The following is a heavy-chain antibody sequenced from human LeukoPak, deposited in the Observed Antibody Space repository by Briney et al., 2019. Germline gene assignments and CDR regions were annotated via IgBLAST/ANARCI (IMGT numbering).Heavy chain of an antibody. J-gene: IGHJ5*02. Sequence: ASVTVSCKASGYTFTGHYMHWVRQAPGHGLEWMGWINPNNGGTNYPQKFRGRVTLTRDTSISTAYMELSGLRSDDTAVYYCARDGTDFSTMVRGVLYNGFDPWGQGTLVAVSS. CDR3: ARDGTDFSTMVRGVLYNGFDP. D-gene: IGHD3-10*01. CDR2: INPNNGGT. V-gene: IGHV1-2*02. CDR1: GYTFTGHY.